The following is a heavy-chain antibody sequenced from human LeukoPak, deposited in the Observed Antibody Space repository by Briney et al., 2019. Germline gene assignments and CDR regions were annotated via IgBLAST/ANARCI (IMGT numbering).Heavy chain of an antibody. J-gene: IGHJ4*02. D-gene: IGHD3-3*01. CDR2: IAYDGSNE. CDR1: GFTFTNYG. Sequence: GGSLRLSCVVSGFTFTNYGMHWVRQAPGKGLDWVASIAYDGSNENYAESVKGRFTISRDNSKNTLFLQLNSLRAEDTAVYYCARPSGSVTIFGVVDYFDYWGQGSLVTVSS. V-gene: IGHV3-30*04. CDR3: ARPSGSVTIFGVVDYFDY.